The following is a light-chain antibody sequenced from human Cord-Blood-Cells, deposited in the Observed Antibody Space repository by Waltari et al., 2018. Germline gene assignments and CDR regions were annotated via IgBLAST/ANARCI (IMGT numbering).Light chain of an antibody. CDR1: QSISSY. CDR3: QQSYSTSRT. CDR2: AAS. J-gene: IGKJ1*01. V-gene: IGKV1-39*01. Sequence: DIQITQSPSSLSASVGDIVTITCRASQSISSYLNWYQQKPGKAPKLLIYAASSLQSGVPSRFSGSGSGTDFTLTISSLQPEDFATYYCQQSYSTSRTFGQGTKVEIK.